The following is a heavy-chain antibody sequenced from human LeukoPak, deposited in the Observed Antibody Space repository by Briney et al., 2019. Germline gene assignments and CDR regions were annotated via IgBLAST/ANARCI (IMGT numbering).Heavy chain of an antibody. J-gene: IGHJ4*02. CDR1: GFTFSSYG. CDR3: AKDSRVVGATYFDY. V-gene: IGHV3-30*02. CDR2: IRTDGSNK. D-gene: IGHD1-26*01. Sequence: GGSLRLSCAASGFTFSSYGMHWVRQAPGKGLEWVAFIRTDGSNKNYADSVKGRFTISRDNSKNTLYLQMNSLRAEDTAVYYCAKDSRVVGATYFDYWGQGTLVTVSS.